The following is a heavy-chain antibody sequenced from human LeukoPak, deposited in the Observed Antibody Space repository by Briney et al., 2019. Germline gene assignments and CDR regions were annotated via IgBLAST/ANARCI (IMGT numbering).Heavy chain of an antibody. CDR2: INPSGGST. Sequence: ASVKVSCKASRYTFTSYYMHWVRQAPGQGLEWMGIINPSGGSTSYAQKFQGRVTMTRDTSTSTVYMELSSLRSEDTAVYYCARESPYYDSSGYYLHWGQGTLVTVSS. CDR1: RYTFTSYY. D-gene: IGHD3-22*01. J-gene: IGHJ4*02. V-gene: IGHV1-46*01. CDR3: ARESPYYDSSGYYLH.